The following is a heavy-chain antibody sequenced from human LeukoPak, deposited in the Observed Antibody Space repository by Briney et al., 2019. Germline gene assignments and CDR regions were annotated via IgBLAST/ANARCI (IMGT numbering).Heavy chain of an antibody. CDR3: ARDHDYGDYLDY. J-gene: IGHJ4*02. D-gene: IGHD4-17*01. CDR2: IKQDGSEK. Sequence: GGSLRLSCAASGFTFSSYAMSWVRQAPGKGLEWVANIKQDGSEKYYVDSVKGRFTISRDNAKNSLYLQMNSLRAEDTAVYYCARDHDYGDYLDYWGQGTLVTVSS. V-gene: IGHV3-7*01. CDR1: GFTFSSYA.